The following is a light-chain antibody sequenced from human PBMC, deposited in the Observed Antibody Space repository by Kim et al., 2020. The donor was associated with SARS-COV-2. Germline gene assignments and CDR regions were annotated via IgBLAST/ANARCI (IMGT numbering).Light chain of an antibody. J-gene: IGKJ2*01. CDR3: QQRSNWPLAYT. CDR2: DAS. Sequence: EIVLTQSPATLSLSPGERATLSCRASQSVSSYLAWYQQKPGQAPRLLIYDASNRATGIPARFSGSGSGTDFTLTISSLEPEDFAVYYCQQRSNWPLAYTFGQGTKLEI. CDR1: QSVSSY. V-gene: IGKV3-11*01.